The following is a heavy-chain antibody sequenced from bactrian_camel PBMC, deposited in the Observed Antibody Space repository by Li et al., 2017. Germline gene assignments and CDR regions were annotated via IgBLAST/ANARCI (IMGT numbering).Heavy chain of an antibody. D-gene: IGHD2*01. V-gene: IGHV3-2*01. CDR2: LLSDGTIT. J-gene: IGHJ4*01. CDR3: AADDGSSTWYMCSGYNH. Sequence: HVQLVESGGGSVQSGGSLRLSCVLSGFVSRNYCLTWFRQAPGKEREKVSNLLSDGTITYARAVKGRFTISRDNAKNTLDLQMNSPKPEDTGMYYCAADDGSSTWYMCSGYNHWGQGTQVTVS. CDR1: GFVSRNYC.